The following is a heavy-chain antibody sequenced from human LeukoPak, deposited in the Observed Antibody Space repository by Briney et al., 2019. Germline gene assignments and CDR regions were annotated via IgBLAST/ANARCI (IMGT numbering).Heavy chain of an antibody. CDR1: GFTFSSYA. D-gene: IGHD2-15*01. V-gene: IGHV3-23*01. CDR3: AYGGCYQHFDY. CDR2: ISGSGGST. J-gene: IGHJ4*02. Sequence: PGGSLRLSCAASGFTFSSYAMSRVRQAPGQGLEWVSAISGSGGSTYYADSVKGRFTTSRDTSTNTLYLQMNSLKAADTAVYSCAYGGCYQHFDYWGQGTLVTVSS.